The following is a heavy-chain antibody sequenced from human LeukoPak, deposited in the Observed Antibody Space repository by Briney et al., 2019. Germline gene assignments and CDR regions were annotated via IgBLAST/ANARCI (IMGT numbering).Heavy chain of an antibody. V-gene: IGHV1-2*02. J-gene: IGHJ4*02. CDR3: ASLGYSSSGKYYFDY. D-gene: IGHD6-6*01. Sequence: GASVKVSCKASGYTFTGYYMHWVGQAPGQGLEWMGWINPNSGGTNYAQKFQGRVTMTRDTPIRTAYMELSRQRSDDTAVYYCASLGYSSSGKYYFDYGGQGTLVTVSS. CDR1: GYTFTGYY. CDR2: INPNSGGT.